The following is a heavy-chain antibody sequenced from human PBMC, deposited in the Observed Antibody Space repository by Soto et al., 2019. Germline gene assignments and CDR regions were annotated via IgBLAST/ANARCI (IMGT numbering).Heavy chain of an antibody. Sequence: SETLSLTCTVSGASISGFYWSWIRKSAGKGLEWIGRIYATGTTDYNPSLKSRVMMSVDTSKKQFSLKLRSVTAADTAVYYCVRDGSKTLRDWFDPWGQGISVTVSS. CDR2: IYATGTT. D-gene: IGHD2-2*03. CDR1: GASISGFY. CDR3: VRDGSKTLRDWFDP. V-gene: IGHV4-4*07. J-gene: IGHJ5*02.